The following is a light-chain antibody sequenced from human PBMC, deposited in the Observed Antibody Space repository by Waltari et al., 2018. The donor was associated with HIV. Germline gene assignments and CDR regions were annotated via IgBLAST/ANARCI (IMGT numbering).Light chain of an antibody. CDR2: RNN. CDR1: SSDLGRTP. J-gene: IGLJ3*02. V-gene: IGLV1-47*01. Sequence: QSVLTQPPSASGPPGQRVTISCSGRSSDLGRTPLYWYQHLPGTPPKLLIYRNNQRPSGVPDRFSGPKSGTSASLAISGLRSEDEADYYCAAWDDSLSGWVFGGGTKLTVL. CDR3: AAWDDSLSGWV.